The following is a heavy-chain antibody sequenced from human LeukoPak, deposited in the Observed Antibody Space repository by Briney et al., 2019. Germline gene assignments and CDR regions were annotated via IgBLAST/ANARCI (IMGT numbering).Heavy chain of an antibody. CDR2: INHGGST. CDR1: GGSFSGYY. CDR3: ARANRQRKLTDPFDH. J-gene: IGHJ4*02. V-gene: IGHV4-34*01. Sequence: PSETLSLTCAVYGGSFSGYYWSWIRQPPGKGLEWIGEINHGGSTNYNPSLESRVTLPVHTSKHQHSLKPSSLPAGGTPVYDCARANRQRKLTDPFDHWGQGTLVTVSS. D-gene: IGHD6-25*01.